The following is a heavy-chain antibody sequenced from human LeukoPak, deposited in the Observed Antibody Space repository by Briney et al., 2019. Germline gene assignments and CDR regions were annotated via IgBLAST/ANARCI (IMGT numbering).Heavy chain of an antibody. CDR1: GFTFSSYA. CDR2: ISGSGGYT. J-gene: IGHJ4*02. Sequence: GGSLGLSCEASGFTFSSYAMTWVRQAPGKGLEWVSTISGSGGYTYYTDSVQGRFTISRDNSKNTLYLKMNSLRAEDTAVYYCAKDGQPSTRSYLCTNGICYEDYWGQGTLVTVSS. CDR3: AKDGQPSTRSYLCTNGICYEDY. D-gene: IGHD2-8*01. V-gene: IGHV3-23*01.